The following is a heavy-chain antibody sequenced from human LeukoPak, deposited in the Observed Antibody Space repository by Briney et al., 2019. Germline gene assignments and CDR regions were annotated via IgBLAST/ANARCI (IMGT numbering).Heavy chain of an antibody. CDR2: IYDSGST. D-gene: IGHD6-13*01. CDR1: GGSINSYY. CDR3: ARGLAAAGTSYFDY. V-gene: IGHV4-59*01. Sequence: SETLSPTCTVSGGSINSYYWSWIRQPPRKGLEWIGYIYDSGSTNYSPSLKGRVTISVDTSKNQFSLKLSSVTAADTAVYYCARGLAAAGTSYFDYWGQGTLVTVSS. J-gene: IGHJ4*02.